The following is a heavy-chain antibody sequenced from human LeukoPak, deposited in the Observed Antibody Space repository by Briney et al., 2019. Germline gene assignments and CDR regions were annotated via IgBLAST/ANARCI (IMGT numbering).Heavy chain of an antibody. V-gene: IGHV3-7*04. CDR2: IKQDGSEK. J-gene: IGHJ6*02. Sequence: GGSLRLSCAASGFTFSNYWMHWVRQAPGKGLEWLANIKQDGSEKYYVDSVKGRFSISRDNAKNSLYLQMNSLRAEDTAVYYCARAMDVWAKGPRSPSP. CDR1: GFTFSNYW. CDR3: ARAMDV.